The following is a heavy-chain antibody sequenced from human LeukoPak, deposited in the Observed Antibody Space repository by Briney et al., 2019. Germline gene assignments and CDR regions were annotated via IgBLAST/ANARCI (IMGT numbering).Heavy chain of an antibody. CDR1: GFTFSSYW. D-gene: IGHD3-10*02. V-gene: IGHV3-7*01. CDR3: AELGITMIGGV. CDR2: IRQDGSEK. Sequence: GGSLRLSCAASGFTFSSYWMSWVRQSPGKGLEWVANIRQDGSEKYYVDSVKGRFTISRDNAKNSLYLQMNSLRAEDTAVYYCAELGITMIGGVWGKGTTVTISS. J-gene: IGHJ6*04.